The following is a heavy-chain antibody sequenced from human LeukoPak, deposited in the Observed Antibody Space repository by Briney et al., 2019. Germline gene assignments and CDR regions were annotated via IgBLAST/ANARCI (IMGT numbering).Heavy chain of an antibody. J-gene: IGHJ4*02. Sequence: GASVKVSCKASGYTFTSYGISWVRQAPGQGLEWMGWINTYNGNTNYAQKLQGRVTMTTDTSTSTAYMELRSLRSDDTAVYYCAQNSGSYYDYWGQGTLVTVSS. CDR2: INTYNGNT. CDR3: AQNSGSYYDY. D-gene: IGHD1-26*01. V-gene: IGHV1-18*01. CDR1: GYTFTSYG.